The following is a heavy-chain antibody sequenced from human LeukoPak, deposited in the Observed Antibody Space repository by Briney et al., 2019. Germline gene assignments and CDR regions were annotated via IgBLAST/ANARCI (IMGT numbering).Heavy chain of an antibody. CDR1: GFTFTDYW. D-gene: IGHD6-13*01. CDR2: IRQDGSEK. CDR3: ARDGTAAGLYFDL. J-gene: IGHJ4*01. V-gene: IGHV3-7*01. Sequence: GGSLRLSCGVSGFTFTDYWMNSVRQAPGKGPEWVASIRQDGSEKTYVDSVKGRFTISRDNTKNSLSLQLNGLRAEDTAVYYCARDGTAAGLYFDLWGQGTLVTVSS.